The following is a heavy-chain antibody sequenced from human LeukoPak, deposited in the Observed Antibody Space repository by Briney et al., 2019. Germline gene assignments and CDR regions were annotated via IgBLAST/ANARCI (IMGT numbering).Heavy chain of an antibody. V-gene: IGHV4-39*01. CDR1: GGSISSSSYY. Sequence: SETLSLTCTVSGGSISSSSYYWGWIRQPPGKGLEWIGSIYYSGSTYYNPSLKSRVTISVDTSKNQFSLKLSSVTAADTAVYYCARAKGWFGEYGFDYWGQGTLVTVSS. CDR2: IYYSGST. CDR3: ARAKGWFGEYGFDY. D-gene: IGHD3-10*01. J-gene: IGHJ4*02.